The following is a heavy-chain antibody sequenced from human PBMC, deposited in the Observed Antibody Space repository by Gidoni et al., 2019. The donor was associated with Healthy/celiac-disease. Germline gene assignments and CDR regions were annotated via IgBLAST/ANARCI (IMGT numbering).Heavy chain of an antibody. V-gene: IGHV2-5*01. Sequence: QITLKESGPTLVKPTQTLTLTCTFSGFSLSTSGVGVGWIRQHPGKALEWLALIYWNDDKRYSPSLKSRLTITKDTSKNQVVLTMTNMDPVDTATYYCAHRPPWYYDYVWGSYRLSDYFDYWGQGTLVTVSS. CDR2: IYWNDDK. D-gene: IGHD3-16*02. J-gene: IGHJ4*02. CDR1: GFSLSTSGVG. CDR3: AHRPPWYYDYVWGSYRLSDYFDY.